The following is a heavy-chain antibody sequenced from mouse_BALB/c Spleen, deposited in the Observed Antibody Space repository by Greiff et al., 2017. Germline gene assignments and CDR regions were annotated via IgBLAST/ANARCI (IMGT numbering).Heavy chain of an antibody. V-gene: IGHV14-3*02. D-gene: IGHD2-14*01. CDR2: IDPANGNT. CDR1: GFNIKDTY. J-gene: IGHJ3*01. Sequence: EVQLQQSGAELVKPGASVKLSCTASGFNIKDTYMHWVKQRPEQGLEWIGRIDPANGNTKYDPKFQGKATITADTSSNTAYLQLSSLTSEDTAVYYCARGGVYYRYDVAYWGQGTLVTVSA. CDR3: ARGGVYYRYDVAY.